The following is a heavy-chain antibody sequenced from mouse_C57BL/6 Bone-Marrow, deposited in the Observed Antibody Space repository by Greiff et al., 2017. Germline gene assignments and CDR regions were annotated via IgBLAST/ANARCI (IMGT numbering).Heavy chain of an antibody. Sequence: QVQLQQPGAELVRPGTSVKLSCKASGYTFTSYWMHWVKQRPGQGLEWIGVIDPSDSYTNYNQKFKGKATLTVDTSSSTDYMQLSSLTSEDSAVYYCASGYYAMDYWGQGTSVTVSS. CDR1: GYTFTSYW. CDR2: IDPSDSYT. V-gene: IGHV1-59*01. CDR3: ASGYYAMDY. J-gene: IGHJ4*01.